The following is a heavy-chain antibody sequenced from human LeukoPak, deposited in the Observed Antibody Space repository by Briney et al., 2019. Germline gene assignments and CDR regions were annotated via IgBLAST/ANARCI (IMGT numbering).Heavy chain of an antibody. J-gene: IGHJ6*04. CDR1: GFTFSSYA. CDR2: ISGSGGST. D-gene: IGHD2-2*01. V-gene: IGHV3-23*01. CDR3: AKGVVPAASTYYYCYYGMDV. Sequence: GGSLRLSCAASGFTFSSYAMSWVRQAPGKGLEWVSDISGSGGSTYYADSVKGRFTISRDNSKNTLYLQMNSLRAEDTAVYYCAKGVVPAASTYYYCYYGMDVWGKGTTVTVSS.